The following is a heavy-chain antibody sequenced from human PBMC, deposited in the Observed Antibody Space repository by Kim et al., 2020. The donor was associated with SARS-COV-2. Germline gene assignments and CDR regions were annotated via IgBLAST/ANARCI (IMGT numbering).Heavy chain of an antibody. D-gene: IGHD4-17*01. J-gene: IGHJ6*02. CDR2: IYYSGST. CDR3: AGGVDPYGDYEVGYYYYGMDV. CDR1: GGSISSYY. Sequence: SETLSLTCTVSGGSISSYYWSWIRQPPGKGLEWIGYIYYSGSTNYNPSLKSRVTISVDTSKNQFSLKLSSVTAADTAVYYCAGGVDPYGDYEVGYYYYGMDVWGQGTTVTVSS. V-gene: IGHV4-59*01.